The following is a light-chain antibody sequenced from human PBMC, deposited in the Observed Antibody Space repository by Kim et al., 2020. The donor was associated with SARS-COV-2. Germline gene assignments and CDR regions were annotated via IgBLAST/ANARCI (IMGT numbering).Light chain of an antibody. CDR3: QVWDSSSDHRVI. CDR1: SFGIKG. J-gene: IGLJ2*01. CDR2: YDS. Sequence: PEKTARLSCGGNSFGIKGVHWYQQRSGQAPVLVICYDSDRPSGIPERFSGSNSGNTATLTISRVEAGDEADYYCQVWDSSSDHRVIFGGGTQLTVL. V-gene: IGLV3-21*04.